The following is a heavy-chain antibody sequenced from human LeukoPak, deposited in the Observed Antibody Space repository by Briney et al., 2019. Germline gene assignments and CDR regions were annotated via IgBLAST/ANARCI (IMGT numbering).Heavy chain of an antibody. CDR1: GFTFSTYD. Sequence: PGGSLRLSCAASGFTFSTYDMHWVRQAPGEGLEWVSYFSSSSTIYYADSVKGRFTISRDNAKNSLYLQMNSLGAEDTAVYYCAGYGDYPYWGQGTLVTVSS. V-gene: IGHV3-48*01. CDR2: FSSSSTI. J-gene: IGHJ4*02. CDR3: AGYGDYPY. D-gene: IGHD4-17*01.